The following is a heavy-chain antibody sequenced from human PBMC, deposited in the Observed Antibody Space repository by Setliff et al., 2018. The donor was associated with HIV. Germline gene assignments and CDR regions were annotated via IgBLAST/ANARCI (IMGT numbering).Heavy chain of an antibody. Sequence: SETLSLTCTVSGGSISSYYWTWIRQPPGKGLEWIGEIDHSGSTKYHASLKSRVTISTDTSKNQISLKLSSVTAADTAVYYCARGLNYYGSGSYLPLGYWGQGTLVTVSS. V-gene: IGHV4-34*01. J-gene: IGHJ4*02. CDR2: IDHSGST. CDR3: ARGLNYYGSGSYLPLGY. D-gene: IGHD3-10*01. CDR1: GGSISSYY.